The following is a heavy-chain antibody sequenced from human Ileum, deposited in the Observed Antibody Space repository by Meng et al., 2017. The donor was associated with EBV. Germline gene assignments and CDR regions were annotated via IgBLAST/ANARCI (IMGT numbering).Heavy chain of an antibody. V-gene: IGHV4-39*07. Sequence: HLQLQEXGPGLXXXSETPSPXCSASGYSMSSSNYYWGWIRQSPGKALECIGTIFYRGNTFYNPSLKTRLTISVDTSKNEFSLNLKSVTAADTAVYYCVSAYDYGDYEAFAYWGLGSLVTVSS. D-gene: IGHD4-17*01. CDR1: GYSMSSSNYY. CDR3: VSAYDYGDYEAFAY. J-gene: IGHJ4*02. CDR2: IFYRGNT.